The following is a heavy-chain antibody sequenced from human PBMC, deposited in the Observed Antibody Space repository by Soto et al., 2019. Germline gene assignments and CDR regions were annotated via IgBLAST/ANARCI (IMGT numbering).Heavy chain of an antibody. Sequence: GASVKVSCKASGYTFTSYAISWVRQAPGQGLQWMGWISLDNGHTNYAQNLQDRVTMTTDTSTSTAYMELRSLRSDDTAVYYCAHSGYEGNYDYWGQGTLVTVSS. V-gene: IGHV1-18*04. D-gene: IGHD5-12*01. J-gene: IGHJ4*02. CDR3: AHSGYEGNYDY. CDR1: GYTFTSYA. CDR2: ISLDNGHT.